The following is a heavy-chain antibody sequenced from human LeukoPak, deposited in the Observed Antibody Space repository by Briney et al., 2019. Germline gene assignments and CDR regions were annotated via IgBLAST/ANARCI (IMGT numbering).Heavy chain of an antibody. D-gene: IGHD6-19*01. CDR3: ARGSPVAGTENWFDP. J-gene: IGHJ5*02. CDR2: INHSGST. Sequence: SETLSLTCAVYGGSFSGYYWSWIRQPPGKGLEWIGEINHSGSTNYIPSLKSRVTISVDTSKNQFSLKLSSVTAADTAVYYCARGSPVAGTENWFDPWGQGTLVTVSS. V-gene: IGHV4-34*01. CDR1: GGSFSGYY.